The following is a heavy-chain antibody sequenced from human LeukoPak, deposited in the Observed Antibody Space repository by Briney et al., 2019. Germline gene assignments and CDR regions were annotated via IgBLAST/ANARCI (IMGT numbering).Heavy chain of an antibody. J-gene: IGHJ6*02. CDR3: AADRGYGDFYGMDV. D-gene: IGHD4-17*01. Sequence: GTSVKVSCKASGFTFTNSAMQWVRQTRGQRLERIGWIVVGSGNTNYAQKFQERVTITGDMSTSAAYMELSSLRSEDTAVYYCAADRGYGDFYGMDVWGHGTTVTVSS. CDR1: GFTFTNSA. CDR2: IVVGSGNT. V-gene: IGHV1-58*02.